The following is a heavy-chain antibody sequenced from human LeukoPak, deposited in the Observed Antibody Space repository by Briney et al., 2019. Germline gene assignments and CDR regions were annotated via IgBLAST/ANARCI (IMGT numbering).Heavy chain of an antibody. CDR1: GGSISSYY. Sequence: SETLSLTCTVSGGSISSYYWSWIRQPPGKGLEWIGYIYYSGSTNYNPSLKSRVTISVDTSKDQFSLKLSSVTAADTAVYYCARGRVSGSHGGVSYYYYMDVWGKGTTVTVSS. CDR2: IYYSGST. J-gene: IGHJ6*03. V-gene: IGHV4-59*01. D-gene: IGHD1-26*01. CDR3: ARGRVSGSHGGVSYYYYMDV.